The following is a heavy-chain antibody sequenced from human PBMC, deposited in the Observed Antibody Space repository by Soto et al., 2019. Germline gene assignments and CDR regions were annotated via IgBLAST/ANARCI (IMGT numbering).Heavy chain of an antibody. CDR1: GFTFSNYA. CDR2: ISYDGSNK. CDR3: AKDLRLYSSGWYGFDY. D-gene: IGHD6-19*01. V-gene: IGHV3-30*18. Sequence: QVQLLESGGGLVQPGGSLRLSCAASGFTFSNYAMSWVRQAPGKGLEWVAVISYDGSNKYYADSVKGRFTISRDNSKNTLYLQMNSLRAEDTAVYYCAKDLRLYSSGWYGFDYWGQGTLVTVSS. J-gene: IGHJ4*02.